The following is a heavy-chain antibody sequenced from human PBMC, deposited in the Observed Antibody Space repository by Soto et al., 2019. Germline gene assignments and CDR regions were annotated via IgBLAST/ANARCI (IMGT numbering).Heavy chain of an antibody. V-gene: IGHV4-59*01. Sequence: SETLSLTCTVSGGSISSYYWSWIRQPPGKGLEWIGYIYYSGSTNYNPSLKSRVTISVDTSKNQFTLKLSSVTAADTAVYYCARVARDGYNRYFDYWGQGTLVTVSS. J-gene: IGHJ4*02. CDR3: ARVARDGYNRYFDY. CDR1: GGSISSYY. D-gene: IGHD5-12*01. CDR2: IYYSGST.